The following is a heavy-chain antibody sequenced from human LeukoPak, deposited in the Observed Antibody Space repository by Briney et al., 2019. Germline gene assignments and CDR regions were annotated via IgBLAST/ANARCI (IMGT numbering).Heavy chain of an antibody. CDR1: GFTFSSYA. V-gene: IGHV3-30-3*01. D-gene: IGHD1-26*01. CDR3: AKALMGALDY. Sequence: PGRSLRLSCAASGFTFSSYAMHWVRQAPGKGLEWVAVISYDGSNKYYADSVKGRFTISRDNSKNTLYLQMNSLRAEDTAVYYCAKALMGALDYWGQGTLVTVSS. J-gene: IGHJ4*02. CDR2: ISYDGSNK.